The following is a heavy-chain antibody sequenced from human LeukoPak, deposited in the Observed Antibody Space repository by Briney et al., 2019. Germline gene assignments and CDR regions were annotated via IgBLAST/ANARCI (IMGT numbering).Heavy chain of an antibody. CDR3: AKARVEGEDYFDY. CDR1: GFTFDDYA. J-gene: IGHJ4*02. V-gene: IGHV3-9*01. Sequence: GGSLRLSCAASGFTFDDYAMHWVRQAPGKGLEWVSGISWNSGSIGYADSVKGRFTISRDNAKNSLYLQMNSLRAEDTALYYCAKARVEGEDYFDYWGQGTLVTVSS. CDR2: ISWNSGSI.